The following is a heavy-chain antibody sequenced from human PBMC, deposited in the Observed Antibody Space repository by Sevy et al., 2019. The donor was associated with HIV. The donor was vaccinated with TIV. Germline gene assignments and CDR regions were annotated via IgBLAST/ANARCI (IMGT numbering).Heavy chain of an antibody. CDR3: AKDLYYDNSLFDY. D-gene: IGHD3-22*01. Sequence: GGSLRLSCVASEFRLSNYAMNWVRQAPGKGLEWVSGISGSGGSSYYADSVKGRFTISSDNYKNTLYLQMNSLRAEDTAMYYCAKDLYYDNSLFDYWGQGILVTVSS. J-gene: IGHJ4*02. CDR2: ISGSGGSS. CDR1: EFRLSNYA. V-gene: IGHV3-23*01.